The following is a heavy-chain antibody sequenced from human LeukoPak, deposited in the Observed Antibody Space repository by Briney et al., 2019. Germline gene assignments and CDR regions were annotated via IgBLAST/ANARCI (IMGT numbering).Heavy chain of an antibody. J-gene: IGHJ4*02. CDR2: ISPYNGAT. CDR3: ARDSDWNVDY. Sequence: GASVKVSCKASGYTFTTYGITWIRQAPGQGLEWLGWISPYNGATEYAQNLQGRVSMTTDTSTNTAYIEVRSLKSDDTAVYYCARDSDWNVDYWGQGTLVTVSS. V-gene: IGHV1-18*01. CDR1: GYTFTTYG. D-gene: IGHD1-1*01.